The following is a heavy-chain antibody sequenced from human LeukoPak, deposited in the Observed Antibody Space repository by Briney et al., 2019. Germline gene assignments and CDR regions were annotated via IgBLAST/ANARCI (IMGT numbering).Heavy chain of an antibody. V-gene: IGHV3-48*04. D-gene: IGHD6-19*01. CDR2: ISSSSSTI. CDR3: ARIPGIAVAGTIGFDY. J-gene: IGHJ4*02. Sequence: GGSLRLSCAASGFTFSGYSMNWVRQAPGKGLEWVSYISSSSSTIYYADSVKGRFTISRDNAKNSLYLQMNSLRAEDTAVYYCARIPGIAVAGTIGFDYWGQGTLVTVSS. CDR1: GFTFSGYS.